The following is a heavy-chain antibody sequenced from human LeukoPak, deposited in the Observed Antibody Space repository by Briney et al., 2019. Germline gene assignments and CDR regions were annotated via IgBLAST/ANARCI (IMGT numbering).Heavy chain of an antibody. D-gene: IGHD3-10*01. J-gene: IGHJ4*02. CDR2: ISGSGGST. Sequence: QAGGSLRLSCAASGFTFSSYAMSWVRQAPGKGLEWVSAISGSGGSTYYADSVKGRFTISRDNSKNTLYLQMNSLRAEDTAVYYCAKTAELLWFGELPYFDYWGQGTLVTVSS. CDR1: GFTFSSYA. V-gene: IGHV3-23*01. CDR3: AKTAELLWFGELPYFDY.